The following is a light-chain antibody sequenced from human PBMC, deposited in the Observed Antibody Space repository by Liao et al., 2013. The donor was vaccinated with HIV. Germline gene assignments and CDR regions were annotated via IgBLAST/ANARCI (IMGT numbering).Light chain of an antibody. CDR2: QDN. Sequence: SYELTQPPSVSVSPGQTASITCSGDKLGDKYACWYQQKPGQSPVLVIYQDNKRPSGIPERFSGSSSGTTVTLTISGVQAEDEADYYCQSADSSGPWVFGGGTKLTVL. V-gene: IGLV3-25*03. CDR1: KLGDKY. J-gene: IGLJ3*02. CDR3: QSADSSGPWV.